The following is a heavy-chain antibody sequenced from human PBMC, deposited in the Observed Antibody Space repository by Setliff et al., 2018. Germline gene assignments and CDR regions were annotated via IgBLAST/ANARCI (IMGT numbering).Heavy chain of an antibody. CDR3: ARGGGVAAAAWFDP. V-gene: IGHV4-4*08. CDR2: MYTSGTT. Sequence: SETLSLTCTVSRGSISSSYWSWIRLPPGKGLEWIGYMYTSGTTEYNPSLNSQVTMSLDTSKNQFSLNLSSVTAADTAVYYCARGGGVAAAAWFDPWGQGTLVTVSS. CDR1: RGSISSSY. J-gene: IGHJ5*02. D-gene: IGHD6-13*01.